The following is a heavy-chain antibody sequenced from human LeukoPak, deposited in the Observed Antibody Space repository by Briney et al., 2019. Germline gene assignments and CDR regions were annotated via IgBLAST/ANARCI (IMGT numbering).Heavy chain of an antibody. Sequence: SETLSLTCTVSGGSISSGSYYWSWIRQLAGKGLEWIGRIYTSGSINYNPSLKSRVTISLDTSKNQFSLKLSSVTAADTAVYYCARVSSSGVWDYWGQGTLVTVSS. V-gene: IGHV4-61*02. CDR2: IYTSGSI. J-gene: IGHJ4*02. CDR3: ARVSSSGVWDY. D-gene: IGHD3-10*01. CDR1: GGSISSGSYY.